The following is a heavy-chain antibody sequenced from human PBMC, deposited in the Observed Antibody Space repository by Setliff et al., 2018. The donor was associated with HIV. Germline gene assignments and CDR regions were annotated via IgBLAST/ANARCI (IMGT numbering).Heavy chain of an antibody. Sequence: ASVKVSCKASGYAFSSYGFSWVRQAPGQGLEWMGWISGNNGNRNYAQRLQGRVTMTTDTSTSTAYMELRSLRSDDTAVYYCAREGLLGIWGQGAMVTVSS. D-gene: IGHD3-16*01. V-gene: IGHV1-18*01. CDR3: AREGLLGI. CDR2: ISGNNGNR. J-gene: IGHJ3*02. CDR1: GYAFSSYG.